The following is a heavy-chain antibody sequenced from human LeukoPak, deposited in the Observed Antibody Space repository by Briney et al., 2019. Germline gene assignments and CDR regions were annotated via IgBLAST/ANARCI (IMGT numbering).Heavy chain of an antibody. J-gene: IGHJ4*02. Sequence: GESLKISCKGSRYIFTSYWIGWVRQMPGRGLEWMGIINPGDSDTKYSPSFQGQVTISADMSITTAYLQWSSLKASDTAMYYCARRGGSGNYLIDYWGQGTLVTVSS. D-gene: IGHD3-10*01. CDR3: ARRGGSGNYLIDY. CDR2: INPGDSDT. CDR1: RYIFTSYW. V-gene: IGHV5-51*01.